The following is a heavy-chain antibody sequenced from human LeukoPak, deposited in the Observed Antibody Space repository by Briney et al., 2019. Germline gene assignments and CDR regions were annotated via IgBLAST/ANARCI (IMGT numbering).Heavy chain of an antibody. CDR3: ASWGGGLRVFDY. J-gene: IGHJ4*02. CDR1: GGSISSGGYY. CDR2: LNHSGST. V-gene: IGHV4-39*07. D-gene: IGHD3-16*01. Sequence: SETLSLTCTVSGGSISSGGYYWSWIRQPPGKGLEWIGELNHSGSTNYNPSLKSRVTIAVDTSKIQFYLKLSSVTAADTAVYYCASWGGGLRVFDYWGQGTLVTVSS.